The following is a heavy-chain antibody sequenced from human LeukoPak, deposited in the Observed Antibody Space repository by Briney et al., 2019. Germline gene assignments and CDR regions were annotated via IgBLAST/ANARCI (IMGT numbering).Heavy chain of an antibody. CDR2: ISSSSSTI. V-gene: IGHV3-48*02. CDR1: GFTFSSYS. D-gene: IGHD6-13*01. J-gene: IGHJ5*02. Sequence: GGSLRLSCAASGFTFSSYSMNWVRQAPGKGLEWVSYISSSSSTIYYADSVKGRFTISRDNAKNSLYLQMKSLRDEDTAVYYCARDYSLGLSIAAAGPSWFDPWGQGTLVTVSS. CDR3: ARDYSLGLSIAAAGPSWFDP.